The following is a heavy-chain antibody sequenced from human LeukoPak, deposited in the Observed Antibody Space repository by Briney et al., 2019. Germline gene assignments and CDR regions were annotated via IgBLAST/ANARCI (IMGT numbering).Heavy chain of an antibody. CDR3: ARQADSYGYLDY. D-gene: IGHD5-18*01. V-gene: IGHV1-46*01. CDR2: INPGGGSA. J-gene: IGHJ4*02. CDR1: GGTFSSYA. Sequence: APVKVSCKASGGTFSSYAISWVRQAPGQGLEWMGIINPGGGSASYAQNFQGRVTMTRDTSTSTVYMELSSLRSEDTAVYYCARQADSYGYLDYWGQGTLVTVSS.